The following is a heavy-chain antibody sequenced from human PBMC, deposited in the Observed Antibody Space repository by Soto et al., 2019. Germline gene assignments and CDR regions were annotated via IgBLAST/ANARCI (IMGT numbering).Heavy chain of an antibody. V-gene: IGHV1-8*01. J-gene: IGHJ4*02. Sequence: QVQLVQYGAEVKKPGASVKVSCKASRYTFTSCDISWVRQASGQGLEWMGWMNPNSGNTGYAQKFQGRVTMTRNTSISTAYMELSSLRSEDTAVYYCARTLYGDNVDYWGQGTLVTVSS. CDR2: MNPNSGNT. CDR1: RYTFTSCD. D-gene: IGHD4-17*01. CDR3: ARTLYGDNVDY.